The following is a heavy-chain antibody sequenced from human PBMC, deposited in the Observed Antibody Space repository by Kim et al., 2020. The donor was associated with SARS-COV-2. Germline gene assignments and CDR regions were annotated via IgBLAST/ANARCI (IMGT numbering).Heavy chain of an antibody. J-gene: IGHJ5*02. D-gene: IGHD6-13*01. CDR3: ARVSSGSSSWYWFDP. V-gene: IGHV3-11*05. Sequence: ADSVTGRFTISGDNAKNSLYLQMNSRRAEDTAVYYCARVSSGSSSWYWFDPWGQGTLVTVSS.